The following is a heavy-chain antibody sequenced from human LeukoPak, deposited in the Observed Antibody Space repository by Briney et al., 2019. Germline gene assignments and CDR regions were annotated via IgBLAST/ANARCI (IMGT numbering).Heavy chain of an antibody. CDR1: GFTFSSYW. V-gene: IGHV3-7*03. D-gene: IGHD3-16*01. Sequence: GGSLRLSCAASGFTFSSYWMNWARRAPGKGLEWVASINHNGNVNYYVDSVKGRFTISRDNAKNSLYLQMSNLRAEDTAVYFCARGGGLDVWGQGATVTVSS. CDR2: INHNGNVN. CDR3: ARGGGLDV. J-gene: IGHJ6*02.